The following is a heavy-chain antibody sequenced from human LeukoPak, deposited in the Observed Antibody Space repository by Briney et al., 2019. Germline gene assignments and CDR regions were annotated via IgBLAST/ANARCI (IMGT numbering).Heavy chain of an antibody. J-gene: IGHJ4*02. V-gene: IGHV3-48*01. CDR3: VRRFDL. CDR1: GFTFSTYS. CDR2: ITGDTSTI. Sequence: GGSLRLSCAASGFTFSTYSMNWVRQAPGKGLEWVSYITGDTSTIYYADSVKGRFTISRDNTENSLYLQMTSLRAEDTAVYYCVRRFDLWGQGTLVTVSS.